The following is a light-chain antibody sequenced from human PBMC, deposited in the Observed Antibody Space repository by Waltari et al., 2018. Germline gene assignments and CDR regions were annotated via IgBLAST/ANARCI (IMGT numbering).Light chain of an antibody. CDR3: MQALQTPWT. CDR2: FGS. J-gene: IGKJ1*01. CDR1: QSLLHTNGYNL. Sequence: DIVMTQSPLSLPATPGEPASISCRSSQSLLHTNGYNLLDWYLQKPGQSPQLLIYFGSNRASGVPDRFSGSGSGRDFTLKISRVEAEDVGVYYCMQALQTPWTFGQGTKVEIK. V-gene: IGKV2-28*01.